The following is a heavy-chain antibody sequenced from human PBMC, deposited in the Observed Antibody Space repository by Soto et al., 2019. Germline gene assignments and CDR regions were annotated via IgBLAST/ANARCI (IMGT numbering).Heavy chain of an antibody. J-gene: IGHJ4*02. CDR1: GFTFSSYA. D-gene: IGHD3-10*01. CDR2: ISGSSTST. CDR3: AKDPSSGFAMENYFDY. V-gene: IGHV3-23*01. Sequence: EVQLSGSGGGLVQPGGSLRLSCAASGFTFSSYAMSWVRQAPGTGLEWVSAISGSSTSTYYADSVKGRFTISRDNSKNTLYLQMNSLRAEDTAVYYCAKDPSSGFAMENYFDYRGQGTLGTVSS.